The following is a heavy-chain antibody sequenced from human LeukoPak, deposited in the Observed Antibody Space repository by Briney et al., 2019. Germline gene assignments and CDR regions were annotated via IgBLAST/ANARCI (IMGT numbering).Heavy chain of an antibody. J-gene: IGHJ4*02. D-gene: IGHD1-26*01. CDR3: AKDMGRIVGATPY. V-gene: IGHV3-23*01. CDR1: GFTFSSYA. Sequence: GGSLRLSCAASGFTFSSYAMSWVRQAPGKGLEWVSAISGSGGSTHYADSVKGRFTISRDNSKNTLYLQMNSLRAEDTAVYYCAKDMGRIVGATPYWGQGTLVTVSS. CDR2: ISGSGGST.